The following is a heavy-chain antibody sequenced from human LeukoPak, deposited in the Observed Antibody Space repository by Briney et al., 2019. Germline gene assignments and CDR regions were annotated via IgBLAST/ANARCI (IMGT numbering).Heavy chain of an antibody. CDR2: IKPDGSDK. Sequence: GGSLRLSCVVSGFSFRRHWVNWVRQSPGKGLEWVANIKPDGSDKYYVDSARGRFTVSRDNAKNSAFLQMNSLRAEDTAIYYCATISAQTFDIWGQGTLVSVSS. V-gene: IGHV3-7*01. D-gene: IGHD5-24*01. J-gene: IGHJ3*02. CDR3: ATISAQTFDI. CDR1: GFSFRRHW.